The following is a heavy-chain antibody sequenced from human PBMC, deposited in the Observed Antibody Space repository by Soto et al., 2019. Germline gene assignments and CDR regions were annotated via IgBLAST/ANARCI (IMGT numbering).Heavy chain of an antibody. Sequence: SVTLSLTCTVAGGSISSYYWSWIRQPPGKGLEWIGYIYYSGSTNYNPSLKSRVTISVDTSKNQFSLKLSSVTAADTAVYYCAILDCGGDCYGPGVLDIWVQGTMVPVSS. CDR3: AILDCGGDCYGPGVLDI. CDR2: IYYSGST. J-gene: IGHJ3*02. V-gene: IGHV4-59*01. CDR1: GGSISSYY. D-gene: IGHD2-21*01.